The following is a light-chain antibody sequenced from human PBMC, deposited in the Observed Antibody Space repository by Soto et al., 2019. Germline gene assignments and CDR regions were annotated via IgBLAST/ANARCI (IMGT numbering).Light chain of an antibody. J-gene: IGKJ2*01. Sequence: DIVMTQSPDSLAVSLGERATINCKSSQSILHSSNNKNFLAWYQQKPRQPPKLLIYWASTRQSGVPDRFSGSGSGTDFTLTISTLQAEDVATYYCQQYFGTPYTFGQGTKLEIK. CDR2: WAS. CDR1: QSILHSSNNKNF. V-gene: IGKV4-1*01. CDR3: QQYFGTPYT.